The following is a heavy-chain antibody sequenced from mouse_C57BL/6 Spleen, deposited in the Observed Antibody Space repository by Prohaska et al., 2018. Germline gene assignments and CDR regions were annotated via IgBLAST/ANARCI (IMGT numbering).Heavy chain of an antibody. CDR2: INPDSRTI. CDR3: ARLLGDY. J-gene: IGHJ4*01. CDR1: GIDVSKYW. V-gene: IGHV4-1*01. Sequence: EVKLLQSGGGLVQPGGSLKLSSAASGIDVSKYWMSWVRRAPGKGLELIGEINPDSRTINYAPSLKDKFIISRDNAKNTLYLQMSKVRSEDTALYYCARLLGDYWGQGTSVTVSS.